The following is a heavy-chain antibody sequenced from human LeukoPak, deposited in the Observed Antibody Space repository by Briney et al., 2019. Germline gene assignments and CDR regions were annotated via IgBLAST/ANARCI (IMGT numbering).Heavy chain of an antibody. D-gene: IGHD4/OR15-4a*01. CDR1: GYTFTSYG. CDR3: ARDSDYGDDAYY. J-gene: IGHJ4*02. Sequence: ASVKVSCKASGYTFTSYGISWVRQAPGQGLEWMGWISAYNGNTNYAQKLQGRVTMTTDTSTSTAYMELRSLRSDDTSVYYCARDSDYGDDAYYSGPGTLVTVSS. CDR2: ISAYNGNT. V-gene: IGHV1-18*01.